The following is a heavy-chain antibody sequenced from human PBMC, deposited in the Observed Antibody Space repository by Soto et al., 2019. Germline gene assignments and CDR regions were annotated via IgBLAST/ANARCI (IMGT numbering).Heavy chain of an antibody. Sequence: CPTRMNQTHTLTPPCSFSGFSLSSRGVSLKWIXVPQLKALEWIALIYWNDDKRYSPSMKSRLTITKDTSKNQVVLTMTNMDPVDTATYYCAHWYSGSYRGFDAFDIWGQGLMVTGSS. J-gene: IGHJ3*02. CDR2: IYWNDDK. D-gene: IGHD1-26*01. CDR1: GFSLSSRGVS. V-gene: IGHV2-5*01. CDR3: AHWYSGSYRGFDAFDI.